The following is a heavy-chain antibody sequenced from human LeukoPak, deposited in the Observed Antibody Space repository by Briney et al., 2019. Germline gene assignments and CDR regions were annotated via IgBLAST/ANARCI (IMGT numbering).Heavy chain of an antibody. CDR3: ARDYGDSPIGDAFDI. Sequence: GGSLRLSCAASGFTFSSYSMTWVRQAPGKGLEWVSSISSSSSYIYYADSVKGRFTISRDNAKNSLYLQMNSLRAEDTAVYYCARDYGDSPIGDAFDIWGQGTMVTVSS. J-gene: IGHJ3*02. V-gene: IGHV3-21*01. D-gene: IGHD4-17*01. CDR2: ISSSSSYI. CDR1: GFTFSSYS.